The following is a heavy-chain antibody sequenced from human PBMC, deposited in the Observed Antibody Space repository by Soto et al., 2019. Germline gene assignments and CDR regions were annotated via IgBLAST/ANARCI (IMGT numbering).Heavy chain of an antibody. V-gene: IGHV3-33*01. Sequence: QVQLVESGGGVVQPGRSLRLSCAASGFTFSSYGMQWVRQAPGKGLEWVAVIWYDGSNKYYADSVKGRFTISRDNSKNTLCLQMNSLRAEDTAVYYCARDGGDLGDAFDIWGQGAMVIVSS. J-gene: IGHJ3*02. CDR2: IWYDGSNK. D-gene: IGHD2-21*02. CDR1: GFTFSSYG. CDR3: ARDGGDLGDAFDI.